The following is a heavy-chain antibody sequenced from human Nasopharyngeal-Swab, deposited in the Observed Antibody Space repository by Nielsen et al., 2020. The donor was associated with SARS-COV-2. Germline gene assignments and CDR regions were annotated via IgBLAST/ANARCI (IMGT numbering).Heavy chain of an antibody. CDR1: LGILISYA. Sequence: SVPVSFMASLGILISYALSWVRQPPGQRLEWMGGIIPILGIANYAQKFQVRVTITADKSTSTAYMELSSLRSEDTAVYYWARGSPAVDYGDYSSWAFDIWGQGTMVTVSS. CDR2: IIPILGIA. CDR3: ARGSPAVDYGDYSSWAFDI. J-gene: IGHJ3*02. D-gene: IGHD4-17*01. V-gene: IGHV1-69*10.